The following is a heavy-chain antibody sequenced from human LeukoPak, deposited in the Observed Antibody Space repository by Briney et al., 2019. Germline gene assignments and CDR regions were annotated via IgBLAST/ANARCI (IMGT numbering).Heavy chain of an antibody. V-gene: IGHV1-69*01. CDR3: ARESLPYGGNSFGHYYGMDV. CDR2: IIPMLGTA. J-gene: IGHJ6*02. Sequence: SVKVSCKASGGTFSNYAINWVRQAPGQGLEWMGQIIPMLGTASYAQRFQGRVTLTADESTSTAYMELSSLRSEDTAVYYCARESLPYGGNSFGHYYGMDVWGQGTTVTVSS. D-gene: IGHD4-23*01. CDR1: GGTFSNYA.